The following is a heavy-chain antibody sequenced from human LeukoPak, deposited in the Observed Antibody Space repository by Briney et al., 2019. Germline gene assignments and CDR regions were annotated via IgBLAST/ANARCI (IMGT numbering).Heavy chain of an antibody. J-gene: IGHJ4*02. CDR3: ARASYYYDSSGYYPLDY. CDR1: GYTFTGYY. CDR2: INPNSGGT. D-gene: IGHD3-22*01. Sequence: ASVKVSCKASGYTFTGYYMHWVRQAPGQGLDWMGRINPNSGGTNYEQKFQGRVTMTRDTSISTAYMELSRLRSDDTAVYYCARASYYYDSSGYYPLDYWGQGTLVTVSS. V-gene: IGHV1-2*06.